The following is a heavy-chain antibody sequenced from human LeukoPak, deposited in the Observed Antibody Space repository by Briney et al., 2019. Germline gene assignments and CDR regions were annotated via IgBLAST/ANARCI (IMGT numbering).Heavy chain of an antibody. D-gene: IGHD1-26*01. CDR3: ARDCIGCHGFDS. J-gene: IGHJ4*02. V-gene: IGHV1-18*01. Sequence: ASVKVSCKASGYNFFSYGITWVRQAPGQGLEWMGWVSAYADNTNYVQKFQGRVTMTTDTSKSTAYMELRSLRSDDTAVYYCARDCIGCHGFDSWGQGTLVTVSS. CDR1: GYNFFSYG. CDR2: VSAYADNT.